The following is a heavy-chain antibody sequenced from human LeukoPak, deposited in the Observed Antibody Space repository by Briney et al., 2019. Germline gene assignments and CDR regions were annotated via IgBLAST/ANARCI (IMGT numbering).Heavy chain of an antibody. CDR1: GFTFSDYY. CDR2: ISSSGSTI. Sequence: PGGSLRLSCAASGFTFSDYYMSWIRQAPGKGLEWVSYISSSGSTIYYADSVKGRFTISRDNSKNTLYLQMNSLKTEDTAVYYCTTDGEDDSSGFYCDYWGQGTLVTVSS. CDR3: TTDGEDDSSGFYCDY. J-gene: IGHJ4*02. D-gene: IGHD3-22*01. V-gene: IGHV3-11*01.